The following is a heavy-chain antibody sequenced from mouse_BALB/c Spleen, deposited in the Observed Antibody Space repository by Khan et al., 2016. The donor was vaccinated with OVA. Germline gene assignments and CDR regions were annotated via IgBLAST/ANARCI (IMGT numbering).Heavy chain of an antibody. Sequence: QVQLQQSGPELVRPGVSVKISCKGSGYTFTDYAMYWVKQSHAKSLEWIGLISTYSGNTNYNQKFKGKATMTVDKSSSTAYMELARLTSEDSAIXYCERPAYDGYYDYWGQGTTLTVSS. J-gene: IGHJ2*01. CDR3: ERPAYDGYYDY. D-gene: IGHD2-3*01. CDR2: ISTYSGNT. CDR1: GYTFTDYA. V-gene: IGHV1S137*01.